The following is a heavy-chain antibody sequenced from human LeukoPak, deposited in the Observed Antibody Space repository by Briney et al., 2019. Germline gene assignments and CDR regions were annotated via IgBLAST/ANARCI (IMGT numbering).Heavy chain of an antibody. J-gene: IGHJ4*02. CDR3: ARDRGPRTGFMVREAYDY. CDR1: GFTFSDYW. V-gene: IGHV3-74*01. CDR2: INTDGSIT. Sequence: GGPLRLSCAASGFTFSDYWIHWVRQAPGKGLVWVSRINTDGSITNYADSVKGRFSIPRDNAKNTLYLQMSSLRAEDTAVYYCARDRGPRTGFMVREAYDYWGQGTLVTVSS. D-gene: IGHD3-10*01.